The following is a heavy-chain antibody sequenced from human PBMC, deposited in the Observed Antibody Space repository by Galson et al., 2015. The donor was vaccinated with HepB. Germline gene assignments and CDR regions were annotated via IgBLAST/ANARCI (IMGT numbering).Heavy chain of an antibody. V-gene: IGHV4-4*02. CDR2: IYQSGST. Sequence: SETLSLTCAVSGGSIRSTNWWSWVRQPPGKGLEWIGEIYQSGSTNYNSSLKSRVTISVDKSESQFSLKLSSVTAADTAVYYCASFFGSATYYQYWWGQGTLVTVSS. CDR3: ASFFGSATYYQYW. J-gene: IGHJ4*02. CDR1: GGSIRSTNW. D-gene: IGHD3-10*01.